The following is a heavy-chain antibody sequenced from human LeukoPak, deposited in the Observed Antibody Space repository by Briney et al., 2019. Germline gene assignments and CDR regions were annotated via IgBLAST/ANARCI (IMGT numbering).Heavy chain of an antibody. CDR1: GFTFKSYG. V-gene: IGHV3-30*18. CDR3: AKGLSRVRGLTYYGMDV. Sequence: GGSLRLSCAASGFTFKSYGMHWVRQAPGKGLEWVAVMSFDGGNEYYADSVKGRFSISRDKSNNTLYLQMSSLRAEDTAVYYCAKGLSRVRGLTYYGMDVWGRGTTVAVSS. J-gene: IGHJ6*04. D-gene: IGHD3-10*01. CDR2: MSFDGGNE.